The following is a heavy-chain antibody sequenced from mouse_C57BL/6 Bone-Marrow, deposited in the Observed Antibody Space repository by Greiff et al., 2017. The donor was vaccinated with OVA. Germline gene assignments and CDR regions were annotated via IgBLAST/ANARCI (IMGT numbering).Heavy chain of an antibody. CDR1: GYSFTGYF. CDR3: ASEDYYGSSQAWFAY. J-gene: IGHJ3*01. V-gene: IGHV1-20*01. D-gene: IGHD1-1*01. CDR2: INPYNGDT. Sequence: EVKLMESGPELVKPGDSVKISCKASGYSFTGYFMNWVMQSHGKSLEWIGRINPYNGDTFYNQKFKGKATLTVDKSSSTAHMELRSLTSEDSAVYYCASEDYYGSSQAWFAYWGQGTLVTVSA.